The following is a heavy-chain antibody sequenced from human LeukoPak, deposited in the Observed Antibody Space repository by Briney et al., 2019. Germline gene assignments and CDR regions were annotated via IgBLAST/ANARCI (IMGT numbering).Heavy chain of an antibody. J-gene: IGHJ4*02. Sequence: PSETLSLTCSVSGGSISSSNYYWGWIRQPPGKGLEWIGIIYYSGSTSYNPSLKSRVTISIDTSKNQFFLKLTSVTAADTAVYYCAGPLLTYYSDSSAYSWGQGTLVTVSS. V-gene: IGHV4-39*01. CDR1: GGSISSSNYY. CDR2: IYYSGST. CDR3: AGPLLTYYSDSSAYS. D-gene: IGHD3-22*01.